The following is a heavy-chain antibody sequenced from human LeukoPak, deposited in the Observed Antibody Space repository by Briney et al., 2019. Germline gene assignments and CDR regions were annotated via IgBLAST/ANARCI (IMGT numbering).Heavy chain of an antibody. J-gene: IGHJ4*02. CDR3: ARVAYSSVWYVDY. V-gene: IGHV3-74*01. CDR2: ISSDGSTT. CDR1: GFSFSSYW. Sequence: PGGSLRLSCAASGFSFSSYWMHWVRQAPGKGLVWVSRISSDGSTTTYADSVKGRFTISRDNAKNALSLQMNSLRAEDTAVYYCARVAYSSVWYVDYWGQGTLVTVSS. D-gene: IGHD6-13*01.